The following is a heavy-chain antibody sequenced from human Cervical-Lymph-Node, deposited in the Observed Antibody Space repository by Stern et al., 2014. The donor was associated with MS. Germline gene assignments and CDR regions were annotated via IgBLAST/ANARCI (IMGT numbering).Heavy chain of an antibody. CDR1: GASISTVGYY. V-gene: IGHV4-31*03. Sequence: QLQLQESGPGLVKPSQTLSLTCTVSGASISTVGYYWSWIRQHPGKGLEGIAYISYIGSTYYNPSLKSRVSISADTSKNQFSLNLTSVTAADTALYYCARSDRLWGSFDYWGQGTLVAVSS. J-gene: IGHJ4*02. D-gene: IGHD3-16*01. CDR2: ISYIGST. CDR3: ARSDRLWGSFDY.